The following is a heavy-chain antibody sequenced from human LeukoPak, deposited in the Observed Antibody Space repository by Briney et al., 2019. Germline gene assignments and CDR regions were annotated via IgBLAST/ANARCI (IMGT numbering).Heavy chain of an antibody. Sequence: VASVKVSCKASGYTFTSYDINWVRQATGQGREWMGRIIPILGIANYAQKFQGRVTITVDKSTSTAYMELSSLRSEDTAVYYCASPAMVRGPRASGYYYGMDVWGQGTTVTVSS. CDR2: IIPILGIA. CDR1: GYTFTSYD. CDR3: ASPAMVRGPRASGYYYGMDV. V-gene: IGHV1-69*04. D-gene: IGHD3-10*01. J-gene: IGHJ6*02.